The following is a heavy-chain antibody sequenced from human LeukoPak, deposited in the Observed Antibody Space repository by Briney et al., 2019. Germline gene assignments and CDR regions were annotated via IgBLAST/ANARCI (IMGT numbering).Heavy chain of an antibody. D-gene: IGHD6-19*01. CDR1: GFIFTSYW. CDR3: ATSQTTSGRYGNAFDI. CDR2: IKQDGGEK. V-gene: IGHV3-7*01. J-gene: IGHJ3*02. Sequence: PGGSLRLSCAASGFIFTSYWMSWVRQAPGKGLEWVANIKQDGGEKYYVDSVKGRFTISRDNAKNSLDLQMNNLRAEDTAVHYCATSQTTSGRYGNAFDIWGQGITVTVSS.